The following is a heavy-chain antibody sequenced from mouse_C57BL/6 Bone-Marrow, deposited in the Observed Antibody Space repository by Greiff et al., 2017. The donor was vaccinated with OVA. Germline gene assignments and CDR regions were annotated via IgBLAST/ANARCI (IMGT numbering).Heavy chain of an antibody. CDR3: ARSGYPYYYAMDY. J-gene: IGHJ4*01. CDR2: IRNKANGYTT. D-gene: IGHD3-1*01. V-gene: IGHV7-3*01. CDR1: GFTFTDYY. Sequence: EVKLVESGGGLVQPGGSLSLSCAASGFTFTDYYMSWVRQPPGKALEWLGFIRNKANGYTTEYSASVKGRFTISRDKSQSILYLQMNALRAEDSATYYYARSGYPYYYAMDYWGQGTSVTVSS.